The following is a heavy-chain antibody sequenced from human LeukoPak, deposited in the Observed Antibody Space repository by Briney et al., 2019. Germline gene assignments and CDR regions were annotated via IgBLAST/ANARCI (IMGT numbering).Heavy chain of an antibody. CDR1: GYTFTGYY. CDR3: ARDGRYSSGWYCDDY. J-gene: IGHJ4*02. D-gene: IGHD6-19*01. CDR2: INPNSGGT. Sequence: ASVKVSCKASGYTFTGYYMHWVRQAPGQGLEWMGWINPNSGGTNYAQKFQGRVTMTRDPSISTAYMELSRLRSDDTAVYYCARDGRYSSGWYCDDYWGQGTLVTVSS. V-gene: IGHV1-2*02.